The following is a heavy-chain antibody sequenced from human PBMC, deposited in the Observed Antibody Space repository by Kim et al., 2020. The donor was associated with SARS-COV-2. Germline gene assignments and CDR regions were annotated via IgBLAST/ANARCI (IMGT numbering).Heavy chain of an antibody. CDR3: AKWFRLVGAALLPGAFDI. J-gene: IGHJ3*02. V-gene: IGHV3-23*01. D-gene: IGHD1-26*01. CDR2: ISGSGGST. Sequence: GGSLRLSCAASGFTFSSYAMSWVRQAPGKGLEWVSAISGSGGSTYYADSVKGRFTISRDNSKNTLYLQMNSLRAEDTAVYYCAKWFRLVGAALLPGAFDIWGQGTMVTVSS. CDR1: GFTFSSYA.